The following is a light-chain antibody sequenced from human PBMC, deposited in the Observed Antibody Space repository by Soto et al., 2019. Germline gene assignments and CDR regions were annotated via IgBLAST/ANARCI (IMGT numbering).Light chain of an antibody. Sequence: EIGFTKSPATRSVSPGERAPLSCRASQSVRSFLAWYQQKPGQAPRPLIYDASNRAAGIPARFSGNGSGTDFTLTISSLEPEDFAVYYCQQRTRLPITFGQGTRLEIK. V-gene: IGKV3-11*01. CDR2: DAS. CDR1: QSVRSF. J-gene: IGKJ5*01. CDR3: QQRTRLPIT.